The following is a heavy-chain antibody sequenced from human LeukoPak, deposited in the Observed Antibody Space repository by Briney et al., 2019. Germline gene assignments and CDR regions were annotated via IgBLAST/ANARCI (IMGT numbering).Heavy chain of an antibody. V-gene: IGHV4-59*12. CDR1: GGSISSYY. Sequence: PSETLSLTCTVSGGSISSYYWSWIRQPPGKGLEWIGYIYYSGSTSYNPSLKSRVTISVDTSKNQFSLQLNSVTPEDTAMYYCARADSIAAAGSRAFDIWGQGTMVTVSS. D-gene: IGHD6-13*01. J-gene: IGHJ3*02. CDR3: ARADSIAAAGSRAFDI. CDR2: IYYSGST.